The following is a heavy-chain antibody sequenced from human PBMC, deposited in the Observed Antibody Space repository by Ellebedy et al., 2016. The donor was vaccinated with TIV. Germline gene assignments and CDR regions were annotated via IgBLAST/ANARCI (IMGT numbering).Heavy chain of an antibody. V-gene: IGHV2-5*02. J-gene: IGHJ2*01. CDR2: IYWDDYK. CDR1: GFSLSTSGVG. CDR3: VHRVKTGDRGGWYFDL. Sequence: SGPTLVXPTQTLTLTCTFSGFSLSTSGVGVGWFRQPPGKALEWLALIYWDDYKRYSPSLKSRLTITKGTSKNQVVLTMTNVDPVDTATYYCVHRVKTGDRGGWYFDLWGRGTLVTVSS. D-gene: IGHD7-27*01.